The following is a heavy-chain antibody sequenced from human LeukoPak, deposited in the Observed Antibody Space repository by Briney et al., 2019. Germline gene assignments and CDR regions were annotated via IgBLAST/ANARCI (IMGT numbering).Heavy chain of an antibody. CDR1: GFSVTNNY. J-gene: IGHJ4*02. CDR3: AKLEMATPRYYFDY. V-gene: IGHV3-30*02. Sequence: GGSLRLSCEASGFSVTNNYMSWFRLAPGKGLEWVAFIRYDGSNKYYADSVKGRFTISRDNSKNTLYLQMNSLRAEDTAVYYCAKLEMATPRYYFDYWGQGTLVTVSS. D-gene: IGHD5-24*01. CDR2: IRYDGSNK.